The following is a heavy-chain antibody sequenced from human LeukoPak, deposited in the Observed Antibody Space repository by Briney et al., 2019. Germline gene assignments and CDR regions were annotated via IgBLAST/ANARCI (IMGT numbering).Heavy chain of an antibody. CDR1: GVSISSYY. CDR3: AKSLYYYDGSGYS. Sequence: TSETLSLTCTVSGVSISSYYWNWIRQPPGKGLEWIGYVYYSGTTNYNPSLKSRVTISVDTSKNQFSLNLTSVTAADTAVYYCAKSLYYYDGSGYSWGQGILVTVSS. D-gene: IGHD3-22*01. CDR2: VYYSGTT. V-gene: IGHV4-59*01. J-gene: IGHJ4*02.